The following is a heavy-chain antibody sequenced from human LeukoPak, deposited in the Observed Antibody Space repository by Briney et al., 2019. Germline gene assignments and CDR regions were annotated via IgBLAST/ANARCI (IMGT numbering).Heavy chain of an antibody. D-gene: IGHD3-3*01. V-gene: IGHV3-23*01. Sequence: GGSLRLSCAASGFTFSSYAMSWVRQAPGKGLEWVSAISGSGGSTYYADSVKGRFTISRDNSKNTLYLQMNSLRAKDTAVYYCAKEAAELGWLSPYFDYWGQGTLVTVSS. CDR2: ISGSGGST. CDR1: GFTFSSYA. CDR3: AKEAAELGWLSPYFDY. J-gene: IGHJ4*02.